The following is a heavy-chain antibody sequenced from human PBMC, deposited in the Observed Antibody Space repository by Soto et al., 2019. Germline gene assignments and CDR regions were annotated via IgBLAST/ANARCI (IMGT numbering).Heavy chain of an antibody. CDR2: IKQDGSEK. CDR1: GFTFSSYW. J-gene: IGHJ6*02. D-gene: IGHD6-19*01. CDR3: AGQDPSSGWYYYYYGMDV. Sequence: GGSLRLSCAASGFTFSSYWMSWVRQAPGKGLEWVANIKQDGSEKYYVDSVKGRFTISRDNAKNSLYLQMNSLRAEDTAVYYCAGQDPSSGWYYYYYGMDVWGQGTTVTVSS. V-gene: IGHV3-7*01.